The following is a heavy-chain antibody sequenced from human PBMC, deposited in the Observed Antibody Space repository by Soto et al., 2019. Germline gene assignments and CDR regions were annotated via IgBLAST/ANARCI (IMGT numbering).Heavy chain of an antibody. CDR1: GFTFSSYG. Sequence: PGGSLRLSCSSSGFTFSSYGMHLVLQAPGKGLEWVAVISYDGSNKYYADSVKGRFTISRDNSKNTLYLQMNSLRAEDTAVYYCAKDGGANWGSYGAFDIWGQGTMVTVSS. D-gene: IGHD7-27*01. CDR2: ISYDGSNK. CDR3: AKDGGANWGSYGAFDI. V-gene: IGHV3-30*18. J-gene: IGHJ3*02.